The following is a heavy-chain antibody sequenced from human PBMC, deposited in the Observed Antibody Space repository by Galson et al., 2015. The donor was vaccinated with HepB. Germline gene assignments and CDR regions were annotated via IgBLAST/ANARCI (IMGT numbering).Heavy chain of an antibody. D-gene: IGHD2-15*01. Sequence: SLRLSCAASGFTFSSYAMSWVRQAPGKGLEWVSAISGSGGSTYYADSVKGRFTISGDNSKNTLYLQMNSLRAEDTAVYYCAKDIVVVVAAGFDYWGQGTLVTVSS. CDR1: GFTFSSYA. V-gene: IGHV3-23*01. CDR2: ISGSGGST. J-gene: IGHJ4*02. CDR3: AKDIVVVVAAGFDY.